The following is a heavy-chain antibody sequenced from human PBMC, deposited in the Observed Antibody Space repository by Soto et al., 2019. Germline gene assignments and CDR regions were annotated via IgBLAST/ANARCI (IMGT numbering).Heavy chain of an antibody. CDR1: GGSFSGYY. CDR2: INHSGST. Sequence: KPSETLSLTCAVYGGSFSGYYWSWIRQPPGKGLEWIGEINHSGSTNYNPSLKSRVTISVDTSKNQFSLKLSSVTAADTAVYYCASVKRFYDILTGYNWFDPWGQGTLVTVSS. D-gene: IGHD3-9*01. V-gene: IGHV4-34*01. J-gene: IGHJ5*02. CDR3: ASVKRFYDILTGYNWFDP.